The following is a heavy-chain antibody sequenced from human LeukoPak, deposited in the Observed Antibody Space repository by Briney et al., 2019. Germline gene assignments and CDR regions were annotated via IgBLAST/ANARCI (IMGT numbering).Heavy chain of an antibody. Sequence: GEALKISCKSSGYNFTTYWIAWVRQMPGKGLEWMGIIYPGDSKTGYSPSFRGQVTISADKSISTAYLQWSSLKASDTAMYYCARHPCCTRTSCPTRDWFDPWGQGTLVTVSS. CDR2: IYPGDSKT. V-gene: IGHV5-51*01. CDR3: ARHPCCTRTSCPTRDWFDP. J-gene: IGHJ5*02. CDR1: GYNFTTYW. D-gene: IGHD2-2*01.